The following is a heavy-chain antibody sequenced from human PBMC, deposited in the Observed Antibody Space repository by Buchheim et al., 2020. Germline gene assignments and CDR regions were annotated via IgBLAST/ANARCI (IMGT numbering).Heavy chain of an antibody. J-gene: IGHJ6*03. Sequence: EVQLVESGGGLVKPGGSLRHSCAASGFTFSSYSMNWVRQAPGKGLEWVSSISSSSSYIYYADSVKGRFTISRDNAKNSLYLQMNSLRAEDTAVYYCARERVVVVPAARNYYYMDVWGKGTT. CDR2: ISSSSSYI. D-gene: IGHD2-2*01. CDR3: ARERVVVVPAARNYYYMDV. CDR1: GFTFSSYS. V-gene: IGHV3-21*01.